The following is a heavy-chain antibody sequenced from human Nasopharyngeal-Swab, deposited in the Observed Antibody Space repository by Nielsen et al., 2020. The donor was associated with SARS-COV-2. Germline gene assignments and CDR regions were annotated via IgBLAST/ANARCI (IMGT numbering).Heavy chain of an antibody. CDR2: IKQDGSEK. CDR1: GFTFSSYW. J-gene: IGHJ4*02. V-gene: IGHV3-7*01. Sequence: GESLKISCAASGFTFSSYWMSWVRQAPGKGLEWVANIKQDGSEKYYVDSVKGRFTISRDNAKNSLYLQMNGLRAEDTAVYYCAREGVVPAAMLDYWGQGTLVTVSS. D-gene: IGHD2-2*01. CDR3: AREGVVPAAMLDY.